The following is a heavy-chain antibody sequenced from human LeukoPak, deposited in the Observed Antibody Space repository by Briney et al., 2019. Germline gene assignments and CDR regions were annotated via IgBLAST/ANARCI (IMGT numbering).Heavy chain of an antibody. CDR1: GFTFTGYW. Sequence: GGSLRLSCAASGFTFTGYWMHWVRHAPGKGLVWVSRINSDGSSTNYADSVKGRFTISRDNAKNTLFLKMNSLRDEDTAVYYCGNLNTPMAYWGQGALVTVSS. V-gene: IGHV3-74*01. J-gene: IGHJ4*02. D-gene: IGHD5-18*01. CDR2: INSDGSST. CDR3: GNLNTPMAY.